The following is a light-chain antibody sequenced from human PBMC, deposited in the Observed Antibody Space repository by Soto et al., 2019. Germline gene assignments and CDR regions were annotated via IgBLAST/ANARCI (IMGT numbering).Light chain of an antibody. V-gene: IGKV3-15*01. CDR1: QSVSSY. Sequence: EIVMTQSPATLSVSPGERATLSCRASQSVSSYLAWYQQKPGQAPRLLIYGASTRATGIPARFSGSGSGTEFTLTISSLQSEDFAVYYCQQCNNWPLYTFGQGTKLEIK. J-gene: IGKJ2*01. CDR2: GAS. CDR3: QQCNNWPLYT.